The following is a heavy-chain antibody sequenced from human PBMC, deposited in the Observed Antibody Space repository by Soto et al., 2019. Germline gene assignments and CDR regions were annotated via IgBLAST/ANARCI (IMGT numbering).Heavy chain of an antibody. J-gene: IGHJ6*03. CDR3: AKTLKIRDCSSTSCGGHYYYYMDV. V-gene: IGHV3-30*18. D-gene: IGHD2-2*01. CDR2: ISYDGSNK. Sequence: PGGSLRLSCAASGFTFSSYGMHWVRQAPGKGLEWVAVISYDGSNKYYADSVKGRFTISRDNSKNTLYLQMNSLRAEDTAVYYCAKTLKIRDCSSTSCGGHYYYYMDVWGKGTTVTV. CDR1: GFTFSSYG.